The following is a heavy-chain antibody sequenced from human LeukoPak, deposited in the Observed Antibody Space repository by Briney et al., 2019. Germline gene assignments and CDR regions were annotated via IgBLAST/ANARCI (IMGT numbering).Heavy chain of an antibody. Sequence: PGGSLRLSCSASGFTFSSYAMHWVRQAPGKGLEYVSSISSNGGSTYYADSVKVSFTISRDNSKNTLFLQMSSLRTDDTAVYYCASPYSGYDYNFDHWGQGRLVTVSS. CDR3: ASPYSGYDYNFDH. D-gene: IGHD5-12*01. CDR1: GFTFSSYA. J-gene: IGHJ4*02. V-gene: IGHV3-64D*06. CDR2: ISSNGGST.